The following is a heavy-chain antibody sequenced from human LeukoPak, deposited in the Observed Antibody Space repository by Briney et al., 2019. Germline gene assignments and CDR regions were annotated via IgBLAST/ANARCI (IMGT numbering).Heavy chain of an antibody. V-gene: IGHV3-33*06. D-gene: IGHD3-10*01. Sequence: GRSLRLSCAASGFTFKNYGMHWVRQAPGKGLEWVSFIWYDGSNKWSADSVKGRFTISRDNSQNTLYLQMNSLRAEDTAVYYCAKDQAGSRGPFDYWGRGTLVTVSS. CDR2: IWYDGSNK. J-gene: IGHJ4*02. CDR1: GFTFKNYG. CDR3: AKDQAGSRGPFDY.